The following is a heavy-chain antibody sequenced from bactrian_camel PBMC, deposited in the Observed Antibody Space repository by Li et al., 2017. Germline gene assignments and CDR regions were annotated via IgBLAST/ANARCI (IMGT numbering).Heavy chain of an antibody. CDR3: VRDGGTPYEYTY. D-gene: IGHD6*01. CDR1: RGFDDADAE. J-gene: IGHJ4*01. V-gene: IGHV3S53*01. CDR2: ISPDGKE. Sequence: HVQPVESGGGSVQIGGSLTLACAASRGFDDADAEWGWFRQAPGAQCEMVASISPDGKEYYSDSVKGRFTISQDNAKNTVYLEMNSLKPEDTAEYYCVRDGGTPYEYTYWGQGTQVTVS.